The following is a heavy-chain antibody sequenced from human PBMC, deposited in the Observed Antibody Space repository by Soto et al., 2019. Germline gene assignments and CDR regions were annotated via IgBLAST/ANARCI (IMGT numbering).Heavy chain of an antibody. CDR2: IWYDGSIK. Sequence: GGSLRLSCAASGFTFNTYGTHWVRQAPGRGLEWVAVIWYDGSIKYYADSVKGRFTISRDNSKNTLYLQMNSLRAEDTAVYYCARIDCTGGSCRPYAYYDMDVWGQGTTVTVSS. J-gene: IGHJ6*02. CDR1: GFTFNTYG. CDR3: ARIDCTGGSCRPYAYYDMDV. V-gene: IGHV3-33*01. D-gene: IGHD2-15*01.